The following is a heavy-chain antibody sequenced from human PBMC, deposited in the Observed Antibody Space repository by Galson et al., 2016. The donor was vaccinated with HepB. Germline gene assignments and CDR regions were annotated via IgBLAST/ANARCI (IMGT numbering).Heavy chain of an antibody. CDR3: VTGGAPKGYFQH. V-gene: IGHV3-30*03. CDR2: ISFDGSDE. CDR1: GFTFSRYA. J-gene: IGHJ1*01. D-gene: IGHD3-10*01. Sequence: LRLSCAASGFTFSRYAIHWVRQAPGKGLEWVAVISFDGSDEYYVDSVKGRFTISRDNAKNSLCLQMNSLRAEDTAVYYCVTGGAPKGYFQHWGQGTLVTVSS.